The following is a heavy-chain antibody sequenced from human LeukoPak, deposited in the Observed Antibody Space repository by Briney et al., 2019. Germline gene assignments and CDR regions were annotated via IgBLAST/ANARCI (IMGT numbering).Heavy chain of an antibody. CDR1: GFTFSSYS. CDR3: ATSFGPVIAAAGTGAD. D-gene: IGHD6-13*01. V-gene: IGHV3-48*01. CDR2: ISSGSSTI. J-gene: IGHJ4*02. Sequence: TGGSLRLSCAASGFTFSSYSMNWVRQTPGKGLECVSYISSGSSTIYYADSVKGRFTISRDDVKNSLYLQMNSLRAEDTAVYYCATSFGPVIAAAGTGADWGQGTLVTVSS.